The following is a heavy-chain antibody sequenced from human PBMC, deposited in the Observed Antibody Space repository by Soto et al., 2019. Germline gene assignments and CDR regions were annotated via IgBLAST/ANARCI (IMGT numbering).Heavy chain of an antibody. J-gene: IGHJ4*02. CDR1: GXTFTGYY. D-gene: IGHD6-19*01. CDR3: AREPWLEYYFDY. V-gene: IGHV1-2*04. Sequence: ASVKVSCKASGXTFTGYYMHWVRQAPGQGLEWMGWINPNSGGTNYAQKFQGWVTMTRDTSISTAYMELSRLRSDDTAVYYCAREPWLEYYFDYWGQGTLVTVSS. CDR2: INPNSGGT.